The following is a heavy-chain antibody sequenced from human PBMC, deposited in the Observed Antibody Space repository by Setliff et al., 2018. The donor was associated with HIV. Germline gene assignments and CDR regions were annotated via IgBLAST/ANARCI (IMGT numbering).Heavy chain of an antibody. V-gene: IGHV3-30*12. CDR3: AKDYASIMIGFYGVDG. CDR2: ISDDGSAK. D-gene: IGHD3-16*01. CDR1: GFTFSNSG. Sequence: GGSLRLSCAASGFTFSNSGMHWVRQAPGKGPECVAVISDDGSAKYYGDSVKGRFTISRDNSGNTLSLQMNRLRAEDTATYYCAKDYASIMIGFYGVDGWGQGTTVTVSS. J-gene: IGHJ6*02.